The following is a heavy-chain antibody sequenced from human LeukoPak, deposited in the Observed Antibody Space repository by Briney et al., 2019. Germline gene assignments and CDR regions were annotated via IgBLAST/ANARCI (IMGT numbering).Heavy chain of an antibody. CDR2: INHSGST. D-gene: IGHD3-22*01. Sequence: SETLSPTCAVYGGSFSGYYWSWIPQPPGKGLEWIGEINHSGSTNYNPSLKSRVTISVDTSKNQFSLRLSSVTAADTAVYYCARGRGASGYYDSSGRSFDYWGQGTLVTVSS. CDR3: ARGRGASGYYDSSGRSFDY. J-gene: IGHJ4*02. V-gene: IGHV4-34*01. CDR1: GGSFSGYY.